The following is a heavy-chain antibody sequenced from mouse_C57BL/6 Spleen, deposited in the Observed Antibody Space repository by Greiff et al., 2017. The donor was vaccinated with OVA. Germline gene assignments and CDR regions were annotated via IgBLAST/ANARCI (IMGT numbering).Heavy chain of an antibody. CDR1: GYTFTSYW. CDR3: ARSEDGYYEGFAY. D-gene: IGHD2-3*01. Sequence: QVQLQQSGAELVKPGASVKLSCKASGYTFTSYWMHWVKQRPGRDLEWIGRIDPNSGGTKYNEKFKSKATLTVDKPSSTAYMQLSSLTSEDSAVYYCARSEDGYYEGFAYWGQGTLVTVSA. CDR2: IDPNSGGT. J-gene: IGHJ3*01. V-gene: IGHV1-72*01.